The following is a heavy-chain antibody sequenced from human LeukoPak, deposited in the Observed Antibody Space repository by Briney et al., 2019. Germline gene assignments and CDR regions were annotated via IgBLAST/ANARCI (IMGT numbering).Heavy chain of an antibody. V-gene: IGHV3-11*01. CDR2: ISSSGSTI. CDR1: GFTFSVYY. D-gene: IGHD3-3*01. CDR3: AREVRHRNQYDFWSGYYRGGENWFDP. J-gene: IGHJ5*02. Sequence: GGSLRLSCAASGFTFSVYYVSWIRQAPGKGLEWVSYISSSGSTIYYADSVKGRFTISRDNAKNSLYLQMNSLRAEDTAVYYCAREVRHRNQYDFWSGYYRGGENWFDPWGQGTLATVSS.